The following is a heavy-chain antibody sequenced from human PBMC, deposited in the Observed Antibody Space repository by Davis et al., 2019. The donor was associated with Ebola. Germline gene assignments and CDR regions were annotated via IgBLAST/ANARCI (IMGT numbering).Heavy chain of an antibody. J-gene: IGHJ4*02. Sequence: SETLSLTCAVYGGSFSGYYWSWIRQPPGKGLEWIGYIYYSGSTNYNPSLKSRVTISVDTSKNQFSLKLSSVTAADTAVYYCARFARRLDYWGQGTLVIVSS. CDR1: GGSFSGYY. V-gene: IGHV4-59*01. CDR3: ARFARRLDY. CDR2: IYYSGST. D-gene: IGHD3-10*01.